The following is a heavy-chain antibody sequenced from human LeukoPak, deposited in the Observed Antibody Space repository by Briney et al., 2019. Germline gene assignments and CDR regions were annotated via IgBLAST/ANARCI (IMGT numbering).Heavy chain of an antibody. CDR2: INYSGST. CDR1: GGSFSSTTYY. CDR3: ARYVVYGSGKYYFDY. Sequence: SETLSLTCTASGGSFSSTTYYWSWLRQPPGKGLEWIASINYSGSTYYNPSLKSRVTISVDTSENQFSLKLSSVTAADTAVYYCARYVVYGSGKYYFDYWGQGTLVTVSS. J-gene: IGHJ4*02. D-gene: IGHD3-10*01. V-gene: IGHV4-39*01.